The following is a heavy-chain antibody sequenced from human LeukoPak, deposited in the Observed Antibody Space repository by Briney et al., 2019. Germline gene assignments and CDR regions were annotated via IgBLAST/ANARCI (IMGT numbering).Heavy chain of an antibody. CDR1: GFTFSSYA. CDR3: ARDPLWFGVPLDY. CDR2: IKQDGSEK. D-gene: IGHD3-10*01. J-gene: IGHJ4*02. Sequence: GGSLRLSCAASGFTFSSYAMSWVRQAPGKGLEWVANIKQDGSEKYYVDSVKGRFTISRDNAKNSLYLQMNSLRAEDTAVYYCARDPLWFGVPLDYLGQGTLVTVSS. V-gene: IGHV3-7*01.